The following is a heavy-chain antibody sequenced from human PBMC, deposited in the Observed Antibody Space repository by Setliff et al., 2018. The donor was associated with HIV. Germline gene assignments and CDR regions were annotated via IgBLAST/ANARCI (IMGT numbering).Heavy chain of an antibody. D-gene: IGHD5-12*01. CDR3: ASTYSGYSH. CDR2: IYYSGST. Sequence: PSETLSLTCTVSGGSISSGDYYWSWIRQPPGKGLEWIGNIYYSGSTYYNPSLKSRVTMSVDTSKNQFSLKLTSVTASDTAVYYCASTYSGYSHWGQGTLVTVSS. V-gene: IGHV4-30-4*08. CDR1: GGSISSGDYY. J-gene: IGHJ4*02.